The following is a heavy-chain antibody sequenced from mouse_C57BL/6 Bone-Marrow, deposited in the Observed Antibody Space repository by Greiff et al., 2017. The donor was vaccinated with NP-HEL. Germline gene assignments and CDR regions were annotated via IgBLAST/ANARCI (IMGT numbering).Heavy chain of an antibody. D-gene: IGHD3-2*02. Sequence: EVKVVESGGGLVQPGGSLSLSCAASGFTFTDYYMSWVRQPPGKALEWLGFIRNKANGYTTEYSASVKGRFTISRDNSQSILYLQMNALRAEDSATYYCARYGSSGYVWFAYWGQGTLVTVSA. CDR3: ARYGSSGYVWFAY. CDR1: GFTFTDYY. J-gene: IGHJ3*01. V-gene: IGHV7-3*01. CDR2: IRNKANGYTT.